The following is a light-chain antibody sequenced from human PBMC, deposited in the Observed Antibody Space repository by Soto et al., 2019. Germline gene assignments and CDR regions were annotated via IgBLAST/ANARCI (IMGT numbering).Light chain of an antibody. Sequence: SYELTQPPSVSVAPGQTARITCGGNNIGSSSVHWYQHKPGQAPVLVVYDDSDRPSGIPERFSGSNSGNTATLTISRVEAGDEADYYCHVWDSSSDVVFGGGTQLTVL. CDR1: NIGSSS. CDR2: DDS. J-gene: IGLJ2*01. V-gene: IGLV3-21*02. CDR3: HVWDSSSDVV.